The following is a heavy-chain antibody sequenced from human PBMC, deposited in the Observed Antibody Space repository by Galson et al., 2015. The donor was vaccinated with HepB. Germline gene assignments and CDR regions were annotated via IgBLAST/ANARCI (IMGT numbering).Heavy chain of an antibody. J-gene: IGHJ4*02. CDR1: GYSFTSYW. Sequence: QSGAEVKRPGESLKISCKGSGYSFTSYWIGWVRQMPGKGLEWMGIIYPGDSDTRYSPSFQGQVTISADKSISTAYLQWSSLKASDTAMYYCARTGRLAVAEFDVDYWGQGTLVTVSS. CDR2: IYPGDSDT. CDR3: ARTGRLAVAEFDVDY. V-gene: IGHV5-51*01. D-gene: IGHD6-19*01.